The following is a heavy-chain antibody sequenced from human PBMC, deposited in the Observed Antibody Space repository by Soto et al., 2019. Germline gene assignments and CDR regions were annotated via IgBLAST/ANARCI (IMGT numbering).Heavy chain of an antibody. CDR3: ASYSSSPVQIWYYYGMDV. V-gene: IGHV1-18*01. CDR1: RYAFTSYG. CDR2: ISAYNGNT. J-gene: IGHJ6*02. Sequence: ASVKVSCKASRYAFTSYGISWVRQAPGQGLEWMGWISAYNGNTNYSQKLQGRVTMTTDTSTSTAYMELRSLRSDDTAVYYCASYSSSPVQIWYYYGMDVWGQGTTVTVSS. D-gene: IGHD6-6*01.